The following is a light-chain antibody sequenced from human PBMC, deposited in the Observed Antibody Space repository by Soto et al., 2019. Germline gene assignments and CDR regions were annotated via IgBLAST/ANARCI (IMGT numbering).Light chain of an antibody. Sequence: DIVLTQSPGTLSLSPGERATLSCRASQIISSTYLGWYQQKPGQAPRLLIYGESSRATGIPDRFSGSGSGTDFTLTISRLEPEDFAVYYCQHYGTSLYTLGQRTKLEIK. CDR1: QIISSTY. CDR2: GES. CDR3: QHYGTSLYT. J-gene: IGKJ2*01. V-gene: IGKV3-20*01.